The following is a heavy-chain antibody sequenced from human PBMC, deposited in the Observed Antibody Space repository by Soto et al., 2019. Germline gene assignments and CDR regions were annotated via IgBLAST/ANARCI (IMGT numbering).Heavy chain of an antibody. V-gene: IGHV3-33*01. J-gene: IGHJ4*02. CDR2: IWYDGSNK. CDR1: GFTFSSYG. Sequence: VGSLRLSCAASGFTFSSYGMHWVRQAPGKGLEWVAVIWYDGSNKYYADSVKGRFTISRDNSKNTLYLQMNSLRAEDTAVYYCARDLFRGTLDYWGQGTLVTVSS. D-gene: IGHD1-1*01. CDR3: ARDLFRGTLDY.